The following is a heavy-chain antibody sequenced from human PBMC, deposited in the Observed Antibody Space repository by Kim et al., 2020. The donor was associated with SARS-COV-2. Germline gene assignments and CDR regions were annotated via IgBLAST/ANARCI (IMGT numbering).Heavy chain of an antibody. Sequence: LKSRVTISVDTSKNQFSLKLSSVTAADTAVYYCARSYCSGGSCYHDAFDIWGQGTMVTVSS. J-gene: IGHJ3*02. CDR3: ARSYCSGGSCYHDAFDI. V-gene: IGHV4-59*01. D-gene: IGHD2-15*01.